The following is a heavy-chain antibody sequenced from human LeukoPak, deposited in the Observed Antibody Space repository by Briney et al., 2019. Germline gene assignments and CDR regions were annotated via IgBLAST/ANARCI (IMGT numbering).Heavy chain of an antibody. J-gene: IGHJ4*02. V-gene: IGHV3-43*02. CDR3: AKDITGYYYDSSGYYYGVDY. CDR2: IRGDGGTT. D-gene: IGHD3-22*01. Sequence: GGSLRLSCAASGSTFDDYGMSWVRQAPGKGLEWVSLIRGDGGTTYYADSVKGRFTISRDNSKNSLYLQMNSLRTEDTALYYCAKDITGYYYDSSGYYYGVDYWGQGTLVTVSS. CDR1: GSTFDDYG.